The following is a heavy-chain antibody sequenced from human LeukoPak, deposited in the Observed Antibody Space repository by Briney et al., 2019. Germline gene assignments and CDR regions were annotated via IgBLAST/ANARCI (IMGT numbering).Heavy chain of an antibody. CDR2: IYYSGST. CDR1: GGSIRSSYYY. J-gene: IGHJ4*02. Sequence: SETLSLTCTVSGGSIRSSYYYWGWIRQPPGKGLEWIGSIYYSGSTYYNPSLKSRVTISVDTSKNQFSLKLSSVTAADTAVYYCASRSSSGYSYGYREDYWGQGTLVTVSS. D-gene: IGHD5-18*01. CDR3: ASRSSSGYSYGYREDY. V-gene: IGHV4-39*01.